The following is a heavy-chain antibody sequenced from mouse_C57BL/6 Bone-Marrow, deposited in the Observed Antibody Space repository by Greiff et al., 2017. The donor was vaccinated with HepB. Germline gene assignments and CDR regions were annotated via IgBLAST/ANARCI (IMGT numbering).Heavy chain of an antibody. CDR3: ARSLYYYGSSFAY. CDR2: IYPRSGNT. V-gene: IGHV1-81*01. Sequence: QVQLKQSGAELARPGASVKLSCKASGYTFTSYGISWVKQRTGQGLEWIGEIYPRSGNTYYNEKFKGKATLTADKSSSTAYMELRSLTSEDSAVYFCARSLYYYGSSFAYWGQGTLVTVSA. CDR1: GYTFTSYG. D-gene: IGHD1-1*01. J-gene: IGHJ3*01.